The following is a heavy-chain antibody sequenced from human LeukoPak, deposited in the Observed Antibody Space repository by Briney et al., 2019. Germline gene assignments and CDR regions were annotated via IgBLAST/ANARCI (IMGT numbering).Heavy chain of an antibody. CDR1: GDSISSYY. Sequence: SETLSLTCSASGDSISSYYWSWIRQPAGKGLEWIGRIYLNEGRTDDNPSLKSRVTMSLGTSKNQWSLKLRSVTAADTAVYYCARDVHDRSLDTWGRGTLVTVSS. CDR2: IYLNEGRT. V-gene: IGHV4-4*07. J-gene: IGHJ5*02. D-gene: IGHD1-1*01. CDR3: ARDVHDRSLDT.